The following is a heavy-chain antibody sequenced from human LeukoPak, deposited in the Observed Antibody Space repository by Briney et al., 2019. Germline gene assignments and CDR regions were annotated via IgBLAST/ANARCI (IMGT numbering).Heavy chain of an antibody. V-gene: IGHV4-34*01. Sequence: SETLSLTCAVYGVSFSGYYWSWIRQPPGKGLEWIGEINHSGSTNYNPSLKSRVTISVDTSKNQFSLKLSSVTAADTAVYYCARPYCGGGSCYLVYWGQGTLVTVSS. D-gene: IGHD2-15*01. CDR1: GVSFSGYY. J-gene: IGHJ4*02. CDR3: ARPYCGGGSCYLVY. CDR2: INHSGST.